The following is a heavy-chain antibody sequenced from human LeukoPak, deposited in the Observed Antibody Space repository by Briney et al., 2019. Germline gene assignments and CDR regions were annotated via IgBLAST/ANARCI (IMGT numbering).Heavy chain of an antibody. CDR1: GYTITGYY. J-gene: IGHJ4*02. Sequence: ASVKVSCKASGYTITGYYMHWVRQAPGQRLEWMGWINAGNGNTKYSQKFQGRVTITRDTSASTAYMELSSLRSEDTAAYYCARPLPYGDYFDYWGQGTLVTVSS. CDR3: ARPLPYGDYFDY. V-gene: IGHV1-3*01. D-gene: IGHD4-17*01. CDR2: INAGNGNT.